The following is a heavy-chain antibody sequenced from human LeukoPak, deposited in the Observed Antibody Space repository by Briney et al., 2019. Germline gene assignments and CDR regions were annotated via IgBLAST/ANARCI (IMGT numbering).Heavy chain of an antibody. CDR2: VSGSGGST. CDR3: AKDRYYDNSGDHYESEQ. Sequence: QTGGSLRLSCAASGFSFRNSWMSWVRQAPGEGLDWVSAVSGSGGSTNYADSVTGRFTISRDNSKNTLYLQMNSLRAEDTAVYYCAKDRYYDNSGDHYESEQWGQGTLVTVSS. J-gene: IGHJ4*02. D-gene: IGHD3-22*01. CDR1: GFSFRNSW. V-gene: IGHV3-23*01.